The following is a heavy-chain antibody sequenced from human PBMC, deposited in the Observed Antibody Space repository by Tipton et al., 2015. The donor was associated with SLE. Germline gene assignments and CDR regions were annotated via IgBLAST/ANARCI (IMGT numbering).Heavy chain of an antibody. Sequence: TLSLTCTVSGGSISSYYWSWIRQPPGKGLEWIGYIYYSGSTNYNPSLKSRVTISVDTSKNQFSLKLSSVTAADTAVYYCARGGTGDGRNPFDPWGQGTLVTVSS. V-gene: IGHV4-59*08. CDR2: IYYSGST. D-gene: IGHD4-23*01. CDR1: GGSISSYY. CDR3: ARGGTGDGRNPFDP. J-gene: IGHJ5*02.